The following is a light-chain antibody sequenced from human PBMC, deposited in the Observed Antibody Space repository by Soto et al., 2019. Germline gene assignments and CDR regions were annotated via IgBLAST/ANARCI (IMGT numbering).Light chain of an antibody. J-gene: IGKJ2*01. CDR1: QSLTNSF. V-gene: IGKV3-20*01. CDR3: HQYDNAPQT. CDR2: DTS. Sequence: EFVFTQSPGTLSLSPGERATLSCRASQSLTNSFIAWYQQRPGQAPRLLIYDTSSRASGIPDRFSGSGSGTDFSLTIRRLEPEDFAVYYCHQYDNAPQTYGQGTKGDIK.